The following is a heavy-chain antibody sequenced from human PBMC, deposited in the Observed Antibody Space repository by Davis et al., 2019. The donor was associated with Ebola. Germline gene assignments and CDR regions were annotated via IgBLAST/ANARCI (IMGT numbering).Heavy chain of an antibody. D-gene: IGHD6-19*01. CDR3: ARDRYSSGWVRDFDY. V-gene: IGHV3-30-3*01. Sequence: PGGSLRLSCAASGFTFSSYAMHWVRQAPGKGLEWVAVISYDGSNKYYADSVKGRFTISRDNSKNTLYLQMNSLRAEDTAVYYCARDRYSSGWVRDFDYWGQGTLVTVSS. J-gene: IGHJ4*02. CDR2: ISYDGSNK. CDR1: GFTFSSYA.